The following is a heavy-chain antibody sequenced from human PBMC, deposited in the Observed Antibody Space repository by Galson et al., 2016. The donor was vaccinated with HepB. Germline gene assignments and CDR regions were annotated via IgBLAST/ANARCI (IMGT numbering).Heavy chain of an antibody. CDR1: RFTFSDYG. Sequence: SLRLSCAASRFTFSDYGLHWVRQAPGKGLEWLAVITHDGSKRLYGDSVQGRFTISRDDSKDTVYLEMHSLRPEDTAVYYCAKDLWEGGVAGGEALDYWGQGTLVTVSS. D-gene: IGHD6-19*01. V-gene: IGHV3-30*18. CDR3: AKDLWEGGVAGGEALDY. CDR2: ITHDGSKR. J-gene: IGHJ4*02.